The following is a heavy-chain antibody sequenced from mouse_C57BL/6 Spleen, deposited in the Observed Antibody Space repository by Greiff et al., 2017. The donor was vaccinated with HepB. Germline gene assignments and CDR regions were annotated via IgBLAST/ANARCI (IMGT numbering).Heavy chain of an antibody. Sequence: QVQLQQSGPELVKPGASVKISCKASGYAFSSSWMNWVKQRPGKGLEWIGRIYPGDGDTNYNGKFKGKATLTADKSSSTAYMQLSSLTSEDSAVYFCAFTTVVVHWYFDVWGTGTTVTVSS. CDR1: GYAFSSSW. CDR2: IYPGDGDT. D-gene: IGHD1-1*01. CDR3: AFTTVVVHWYFDV. V-gene: IGHV1-82*01. J-gene: IGHJ1*03.